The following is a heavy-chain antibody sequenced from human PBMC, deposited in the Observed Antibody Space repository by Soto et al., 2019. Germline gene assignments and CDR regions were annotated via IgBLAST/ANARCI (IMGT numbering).Heavy chain of an antibody. CDR2: IYYSGST. Sequence: SERLCLTCTVSGGSIIIYYWSWIRQPPGKGLEWIGYIYYSGSTNYNPSLKSRVTISVDTSKNQFSLKLSSVTAADTAVYYCARGQQLVDFDYWGQGTLVTVSS. D-gene: IGHD6-13*01. V-gene: IGHV4-59*01. J-gene: IGHJ4*02. CDR1: GGSIIIYY. CDR3: ARGQQLVDFDY.